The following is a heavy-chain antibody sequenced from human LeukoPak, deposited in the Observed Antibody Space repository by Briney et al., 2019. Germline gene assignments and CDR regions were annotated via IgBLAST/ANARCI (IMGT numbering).Heavy chain of an antibody. J-gene: IGHJ4*02. V-gene: IGHV3-64D*09. CDR2: IATDGGGT. Sequence: GGSLRLSCSGSGLTLSTYAMHWVRQAPGKGLEYVSAIATDGGGTYYADSVKGRFTISRDKSKNTLYLQMRSLRAKDTAVYYCMTRDTSGYWGQGTLVTVSS. CDR1: GLTLSTYA. CDR3: MTRDTSGY. D-gene: IGHD3-10*01.